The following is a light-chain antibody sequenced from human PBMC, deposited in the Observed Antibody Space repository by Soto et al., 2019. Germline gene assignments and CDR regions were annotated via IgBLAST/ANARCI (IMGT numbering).Light chain of an antibody. CDR1: SSNIGAGYD. CDR3: QSYDSSLSGWGV. J-gene: IGLJ2*01. V-gene: IGLV1-40*01. CDR2: GNS. Sequence: QSVLTQPPSVSGAPGQRVTISCTGSSSNIGAGYDVHWYQQLPGTAPKLLIYGNSNRPSGVPDRFSGSKSGTSVSLAITGLQAEDEADYYCQSYDSSLSGWGVFGGGTKVTVL.